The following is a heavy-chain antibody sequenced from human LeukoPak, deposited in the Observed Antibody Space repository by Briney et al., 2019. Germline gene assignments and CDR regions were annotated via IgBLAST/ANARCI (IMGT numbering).Heavy chain of an antibody. CDR2: IYHSGST. J-gene: IGHJ6*03. V-gene: IGHV4-38-2*02. CDR1: GYPISSGHY. Sequence: SETLSLTCTVSGYPISSGHYWGWIRQPPGKGLEWIGSIYHSGSTYYNPSLKSRVTTSVDTSNNQFSLKLSSVTAADTAVYYCARGSDYYYYYYMDVWGKGTTVTVFS. CDR3: ARGSDYYYYYYMDV.